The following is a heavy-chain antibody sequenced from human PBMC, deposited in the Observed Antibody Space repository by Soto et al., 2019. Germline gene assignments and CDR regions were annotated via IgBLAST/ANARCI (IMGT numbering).Heavy chain of an antibody. CDR3: ASRGGANDY. D-gene: IGHD2-21*01. V-gene: IGHV3-30-3*01. J-gene: IGHJ4*02. CDR1: GFTFSSYA. Sequence: SLRLSCAASGFTFSSYAMHWVRQAPGKGLEWVAVISYDGSNKYYADSVKGRFTISRDNSKNTLYLQMNSLRAEDTAVYYCASRGGANDYWGQGTLVTVSS. CDR2: ISYDGSNK.